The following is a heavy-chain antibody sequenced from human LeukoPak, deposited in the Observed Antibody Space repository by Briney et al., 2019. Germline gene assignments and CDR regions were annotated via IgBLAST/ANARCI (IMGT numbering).Heavy chain of an antibody. CDR2: IFTSGST. D-gene: IGHD2-21*02. V-gene: IGHV4-38-2*02. CDR1: GYSISSGYY. Sequence: PSETLSLTCTVSGYSISSGYYWTWIRQPAGKGLEWIGRIFTSGSTSYNPSLTSRVTMSVDTSKNQFSLTLTSVTAADTAVYYCARARRYCDGDCSSGVYWYFDLWGRGTLVTVSS. J-gene: IGHJ2*01. CDR3: ARARRYCDGDCSSGVYWYFDL.